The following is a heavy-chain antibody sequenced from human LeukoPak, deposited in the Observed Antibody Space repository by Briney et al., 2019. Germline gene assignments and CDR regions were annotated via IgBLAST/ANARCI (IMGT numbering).Heavy chain of an antibody. CDR1: GGSFSGYY. D-gene: IGHD3-22*01. CDR2: INHSGST. V-gene: IGHV4-34*01. J-gene: IGHJ4*02. Sequence: SETLSLTCAVYGGSFSGYYWSWIRQPPGKGLEWIGEINHSGSTNYNPSLKSRVTISVDTSKNQFSLKLSSVTAADTAVYYCARLGSYYDSRDYWGQGTLVTVSS. CDR3: ARLGSYYDSRDY.